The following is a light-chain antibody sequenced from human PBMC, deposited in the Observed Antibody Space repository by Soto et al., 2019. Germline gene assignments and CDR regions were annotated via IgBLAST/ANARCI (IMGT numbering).Light chain of an antibody. Sequence: DIQMTQSPSSVSASVGDRVTITCRASQGISNWLAWYQQKPGEAPKLLIYAASSLQGGVPPRFSGSGSGTDFTLTTSSLQPEDFATYYWQQSNSFPRTFGQGTRLEIK. J-gene: IGKJ5*01. CDR1: QGISNW. CDR3: QQSNSFPRT. V-gene: IGKV1D-12*01. CDR2: AAS.